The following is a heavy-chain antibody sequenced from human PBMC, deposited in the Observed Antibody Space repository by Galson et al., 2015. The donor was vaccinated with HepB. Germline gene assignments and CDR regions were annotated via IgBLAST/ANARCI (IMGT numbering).Heavy chain of an antibody. V-gene: IGHV3-30-3*01. D-gene: IGHD1-26*01. Sequence: SLRLSCAASGFTLSSYAMHWVRQAPGKGLEWVAVISYDGSTEYYADSLKGRFTISRDNSKNTLYMQMNSLRGEDTAVYYCARGASIVGATGSDYWGQGTLVTVSS. J-gene: IGHJ4*02. CDR2: ISYDGSTE. CDR3: ARGASIVGATGSDY. CDR1: GFTLSSYA.